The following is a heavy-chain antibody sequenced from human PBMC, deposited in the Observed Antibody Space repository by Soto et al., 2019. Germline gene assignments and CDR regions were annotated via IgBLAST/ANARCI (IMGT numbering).Heavy chain of an antibody. Sequence: EVQLVESGGGLVQPGGSLRLYYAASGFTVSSNYMSWVRQAPGKGLEWVSVIYSGGSTYYADSVKGRFTISRDNSKNTLYLQMNSLRAEDTAVYYCARDRRRYFDWLPHAHDFWGQGTLVTVSS. CDR3: ARDRRRYFDWLPHAHDF. CDR2: IYSGGST. D-gene: IGHD3-9*01. V-gene: IGHV3-66*01. CDR1: GFTVSSNY. J-gene: IGHJ4*02.